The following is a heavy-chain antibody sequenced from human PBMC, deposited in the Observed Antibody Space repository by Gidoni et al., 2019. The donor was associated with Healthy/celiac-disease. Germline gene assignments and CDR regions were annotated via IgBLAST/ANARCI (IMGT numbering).Heavy chain of an antibody. CDR1: GGSVSSGSYY. Sequence: QVQLQESGPGLVKPSETLSLTCTVSGGSVSSGSYYWSWIRQPPGKGLEWIGYIYYSGSTNYNPSLKSRVTISVDTSKNQFSLKLSSVTAADTAVYYCARDGGDGYNSQFDYWGQGTLVTVSS. CDR2: IYYSGST. J-gene: IGHJ4*02. D-gene: IGHD2-21*01. V-gene: IGHV4-61*01. CDR3: ARDGGDGYNSQFDY.